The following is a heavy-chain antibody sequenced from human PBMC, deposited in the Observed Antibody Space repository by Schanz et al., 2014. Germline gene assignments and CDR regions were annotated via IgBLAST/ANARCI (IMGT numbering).Heavy chain of an antibody. CDR2: INVGNGNM. J-gene: IGHJ4*02. D-gene: IGHD6-13*01. CDR1: GYTLSAYS. V-gene: IGHV1-3*01. Sequence: QVQVEQSGAEVKKPGASVKVSCKASGYTLSAYSLHWVRQAPGQGLEWMGWINVGNGNMKYSQKFQGRVTMTRDTSTSTVYMELSSLRSEDTAVYYCARDGVDAAAGGNYWGQGTLVTVSS. CDR3: ARDGVDAAAGGNY.